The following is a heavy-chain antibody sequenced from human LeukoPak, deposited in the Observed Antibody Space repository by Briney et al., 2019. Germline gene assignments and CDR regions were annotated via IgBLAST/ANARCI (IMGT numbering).Heavy chain of an antibody. CDR1: GYSITSGYY. Sequence: PSETLSLTCAVSGYSITSGYYWSWIRQPPGKGLEWIGSLYHSGITYYNPSLKSRVTISVDTSKNQFSLKLTSVTAADTAVYYCARTDVVRGIITYFYGMDVWGKGTTVTVSS. CDR2: LYHSGIT. V-gene: IGHV4-38-2*01. J-gene: IGHJ6*04. D-gene: IGHD3-10*01. CDR3: ARTDVVRGIITYFYGMDV.